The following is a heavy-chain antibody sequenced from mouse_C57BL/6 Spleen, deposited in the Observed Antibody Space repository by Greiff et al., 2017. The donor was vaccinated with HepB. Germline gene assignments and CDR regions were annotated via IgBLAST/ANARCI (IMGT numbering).Heavy chain of an antibody. CDR1: GYSITSGYY. CDR2: ISYDGSN. CDR3: ARDGSSRGGWYFDV. J-gene: IGHJ1*03. Sequence: EVKLMESGPGLVKPSQSLSLTCSVTGYSITSGYYWNWIRQFPGNKLEWMGYISYDGSNNYNPSLKNRISITRDTSKNQFFLKLNSVTTEDTATYYCARDGSSRGGWYFDVWGTGTTVTVSS. V-gene: IGHV3-6*01. D-gene: IGHD1-1*01.